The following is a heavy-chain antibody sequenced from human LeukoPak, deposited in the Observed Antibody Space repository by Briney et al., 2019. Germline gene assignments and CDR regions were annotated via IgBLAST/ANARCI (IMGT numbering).Heavy chain of an antibody. CDR1: GGSFSGYY. J-gene: IGHJ4*02. CDR2: INHSGST. V-gene: IGHV4-34*01. Sequence: SETLSLTCAVYGGSFSGYYWSWIRQPPGKGLEWIGEINHSGSTNYNPSLKSRVTISVDTSKNQFSLKLSSVTAADTAVYYCARARHYDILTGYSIPLDYWGQGTLVAVSS. CDR3: ARARHYDILTGYSIPLDY. D-gene: IGHD3-9*01.